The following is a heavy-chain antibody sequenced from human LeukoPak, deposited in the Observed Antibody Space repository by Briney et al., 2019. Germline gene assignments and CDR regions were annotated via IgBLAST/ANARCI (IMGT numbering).Heavy chain of an antibody. J-gene: IGHJ4*02. D-gene: IGHD3-3*01. CDR1: GFTFSSYS. Sequence: GGSLRLSCAASGFTFSSYSMNWVRQAPGKGLEWVSSISSSSSYIYYADSVKGRFTISRDNAKNSLYLQVNSLRAEDTAEYYCAVLDYDFWSGYYPDYWGQGTLVTVSS. CDR2: ISSSSSYI. CDR3: AVLDYDFWSGYYPDY. V-gene: IGHV3-21*01.